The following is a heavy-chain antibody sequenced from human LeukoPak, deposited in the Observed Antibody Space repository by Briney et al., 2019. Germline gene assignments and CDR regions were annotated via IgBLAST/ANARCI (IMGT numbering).Heavy chain of an antibody. V-gene: IGHV4-59*01. CDR1: GGSISSYY. J-gene: IGHJ3*02. CDR2: IYYSGST. D-gene: IGHD3-16*02. Sequence: SETLSLTCTVSGGSISSYYRSWIRQPPGKGLEWIGYIYYSGSTNYNPSLKSRVTISVDTSKNQFSLKLSFVTAADTAVYYCARDLSLDIWGQGTMVTVSS. CDR3: ARDLSLDI.